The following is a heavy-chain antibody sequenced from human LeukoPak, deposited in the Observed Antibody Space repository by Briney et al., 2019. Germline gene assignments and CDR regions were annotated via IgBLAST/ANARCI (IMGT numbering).Heavy chain of an antibody. Sequence: GRSLRLSCAASEFTFSSYAMHWVRQAPGKGLEWVAVILYDGSSKKYADSVRGRFTISRENSENTLYLQMNSLRAEDTAVYYCAKSRHPYNWNDGAFFDYWGQGTLVTVSS. J-gene: IGHJ4*02. CDR3: AKSRHPYNWNDGAFFDY. CDR1: EFTFSSYA. V-gene: IGHV3-30*18. CDR2: ILYDGSSK. D-gene: IGHD1-20*01.